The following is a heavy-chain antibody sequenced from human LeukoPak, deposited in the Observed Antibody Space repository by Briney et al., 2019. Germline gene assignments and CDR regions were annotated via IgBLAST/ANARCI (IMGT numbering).Heavy chain of an antibody. CDR2: ISAYYGNT. CDR3: AKDRPGIAADYYFDY. V-gene: IGHV1-18*01. D-gene: IGHD6-13*01. Sequence: GASVKVSCKASGYTFTSYGISWVRQAPGQGLEWMGWISAYYGNTNYAQKLQGRVTMTTDTSTSTAYMELRSLRSDDTAVYYCAKDRPGIAADYYFDYWGQGTLVTVSS. J-gene: IGHJ4*02. CDR1: GYTFTSYG.